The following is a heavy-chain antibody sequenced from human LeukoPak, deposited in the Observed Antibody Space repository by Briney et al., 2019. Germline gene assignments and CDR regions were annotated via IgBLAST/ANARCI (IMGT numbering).Heavy chain of an antibody. D-gene: IGHD3-10*01. CDR2: IKQDGSEK. CDR1: GFTFSSYW. V-gene: IGHV3-7*01. CDR3: ARRPFYCSGRPPYYFYRNDV. J-gene: IGHJ6*02. Sequence: GGSLRLSCAASGFTFSSYWMSWVRQAPGKGLEWVANIKQDGSEKYYVDSVKGRFTISRDNSKNTLYLQVNSLRTEDTAVYYCARRPFYCSGRPPYYFYRNDVLGPR.